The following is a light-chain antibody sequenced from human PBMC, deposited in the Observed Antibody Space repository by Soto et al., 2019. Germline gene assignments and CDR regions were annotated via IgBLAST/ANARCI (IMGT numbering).Light chain of an antibody. CDR1: QDVSND. J-gene: IGKJ5*01. Sequence: DIQMTQSPPSLSASVGDRVTITCRASQDVSNDLGWFQQKPGKAPKRLIFGASNLESGVPSRFSGTGSGTEFILTVSSLQSEDIAVYFRQQYNNWPPNFGQGTRLEIK. V-gene: IGKV1-17*01. CDR2: GAS. CDR3: QQYNNWPPN.